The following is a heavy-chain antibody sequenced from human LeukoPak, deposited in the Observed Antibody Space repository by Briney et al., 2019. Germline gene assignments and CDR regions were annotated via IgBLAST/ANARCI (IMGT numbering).Heavy chain of an antibody. D-gene: IGHD1-26*01. CDR1: EFTFDNYA. V-gene: IGHV3-23*01. CDR2: ISGSGYYS. J-gene: IGHJ4*02. CDR3: AKGGSTGSNYDF. Sequence: GGSLRLSCAASEFTFDNYAMSWVRQAPGKGLEWVSVISGSGYYSYYADSVKGRFTVSRDNSKTTLYLQMNSLRADDTAVYYCAKGGSTGSNYDFWGQGTLVTVSS.